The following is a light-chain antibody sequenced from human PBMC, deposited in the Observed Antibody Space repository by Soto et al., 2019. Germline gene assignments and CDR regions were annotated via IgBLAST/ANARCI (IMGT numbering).Light chain of an antibody. V-gene: IGKV1-9*01. Sequence: DIQLTQSPSFLSASVGDRVTITCRASQGISSYLAWYQQKPGKAPKLLIYAASTLQSGVPSRFSGSGSGTEFNLTISSLQPEDFATYYCQHQRTFGQGTKVEIK. J-gene: IGKJ1*01. CDR2: AAS. CDR1: QGISSY. CDR3: QHQRT.